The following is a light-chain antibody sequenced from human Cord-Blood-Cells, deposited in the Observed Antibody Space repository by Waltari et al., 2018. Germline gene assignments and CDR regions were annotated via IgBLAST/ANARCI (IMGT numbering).Light chain of an antibody. J-gene: IGLJ2*01. V-gene: IGLV3-25*03. CDR2: KDS. Sequence: SSDLTHPPSASVSPGQPARITCPGDALPKQYAYLFQQKPGQAPVQVIYKDSERPSGIHERFSGSSSGKTVTLTSSGVQAEDEADYYCQSADSSGTYVVFGGGTKLTVL. CDR3: QSADSSGTYVV. CDR1: ALPKQY.